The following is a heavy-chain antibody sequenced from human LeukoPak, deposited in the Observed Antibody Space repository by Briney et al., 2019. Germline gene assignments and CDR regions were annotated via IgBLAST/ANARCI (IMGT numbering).Heavy chain of an antibody. Sequence: GGSLRLSCAASGFTFSDHAMHWVRQAPGKGLEWVSAVGIAADTFYPGSVKGRFTISRENAKNSLYLQMNSLRVEDTAVYYCVRQKKSHGNFDYWGQGTLVAVSS. CDR2: VGIAADT. J-gene: IGHJ4*02. CDR3: VRQKKSHGNFDY. V-gene: IGHV3-13*01. CDR1: GFTFSDHA. D-gene: IGHD1-26*01.